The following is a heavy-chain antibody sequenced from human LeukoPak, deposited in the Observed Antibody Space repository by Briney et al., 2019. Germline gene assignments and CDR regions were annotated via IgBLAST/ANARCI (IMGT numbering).Heavy chain of an antibody. V-gene: IGHV4-59*01. D-gene: IGHD6-25*01. Sequence: PSETLSLTCTVSGGSISSFYWSWIRQPPGKGLEWIGYIYFSGSTNYNPSLKSRVTTSVDTSKNRFSLKLSSVNAADTAVYYCAYSSGWDAEYFQHWGQGTLVTVSS. CDR2: IYFSGST. CDR1: GGSISSFY. J-gene: IGHJ1*01. CDR3: AYSSGWDAEYFQH.